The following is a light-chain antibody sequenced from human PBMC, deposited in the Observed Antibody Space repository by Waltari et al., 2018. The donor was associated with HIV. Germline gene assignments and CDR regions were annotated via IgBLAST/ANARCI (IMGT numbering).Light chain of an antibody. CDR3: QQYYTTPLT. CDR1: QSLLYTSNNKNF. CDR2: WAF. V-gene: IGKV4-1*01. Sequence: DIVMTQSPESLTVSLGERASIHCKSSQSLLYTSNNKNFLAWYQQKPGQPPKLLIYWAFTRESGVPDRFSGSGSGTDFTLTISGLQADDVAIYYCQQYYTTPLTFGGGTKVEI. J-gene: IGKJ4*01.